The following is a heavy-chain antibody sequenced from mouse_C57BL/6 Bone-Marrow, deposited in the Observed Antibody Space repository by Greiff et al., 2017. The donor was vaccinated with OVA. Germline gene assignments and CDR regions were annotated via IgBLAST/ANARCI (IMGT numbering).Heavy chain of an antibody. CDR3: ARTYLPVAY. J-gene: IGHJ3*01. Sequence: QVQLQQSGAELARPGASVKLSCKASGYTFTSSGISWVKQRTGQGLEWIGEIYPRSGNTYYNEKFKGKATLTADKSSSTAYMELRSLTSEDSAVYFCARTYLPVAYWGQRTLVTVSA. CDR1: GYTFTSSG. D-gene: IGHD5-1*01. V-gene: IGHV1-81*01. CDR2: IYPRSGNT.